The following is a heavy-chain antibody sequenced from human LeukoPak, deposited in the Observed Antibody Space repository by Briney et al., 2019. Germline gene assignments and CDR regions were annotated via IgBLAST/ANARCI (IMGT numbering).Heavy chain of an antibody. J-gene: IGHJ5*02. CDR3: ARSPPAAGTRYISWFDP. CDR2: ISSSGSTI. D-gene: IGHD6-13*01. CDR1: GFTFSSYS. Sequence: GGSLRLSCAASGFTFSSYSMNWVRQAPGKGLEWVSYISSSGSTIYYADSVKGRFTISRDNAKNSLYLQMNSLRAEDTAVYYCARSPPAAGTRYISWFDPWGQGTLVTVSS. V-gene: IGHV3-48*01.